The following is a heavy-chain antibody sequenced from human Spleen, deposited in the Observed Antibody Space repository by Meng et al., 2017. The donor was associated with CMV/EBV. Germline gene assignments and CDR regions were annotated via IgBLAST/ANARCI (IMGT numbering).Heavy chain of an antibody. J-gene: IGHJ4*01. CDR1: GDSCSSAVYY. CDR3: ARDRIGIAVSDYFDY. V-gene: IGHV4-61*02. CDR2: IYNTGST. Sequence: VQLQEPAPELVKPSQTLSLTCTVSGDSCSSAVYYWSWIRQPAGKGLEWIGRIYNTGSTNYNPSLESRVTISVDTSKNQFSLKLSSVTAADTAVYYCARDRIGIAVSDYFDYWGQGTLVTVSS. D-gene: IGHD6-19*01.